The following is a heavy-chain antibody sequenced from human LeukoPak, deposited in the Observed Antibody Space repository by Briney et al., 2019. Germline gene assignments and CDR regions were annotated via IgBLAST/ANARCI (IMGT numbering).Heavy chain of an antibody. CDR2: INPSGGST. CDR1: GYTFTSYG. V-gene: IGHV1-46*01. J-gene: IGHJ4*02. Sequence: ASVKVSCKASGYTFTSYGISWVRQAPGQGLEWMGIINPSGGSTSYAQKFQGRVTMTRDMSTSTVYMELSSLRSEDTAVYYCARGRSAIAVAGCDYWGQGTLVTVSS. D-gene: IGHD6-19*01. CDR3: ARGRSAIAVAGCDY.